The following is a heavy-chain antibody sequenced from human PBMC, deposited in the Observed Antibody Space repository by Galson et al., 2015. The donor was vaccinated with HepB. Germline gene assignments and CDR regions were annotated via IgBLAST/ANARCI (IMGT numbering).Heavy chain of an antibody. CDR2: ISSNGGST. J-gene: IGHJ4*02. CDR1: GFTFSSYA. Sequence: SLRLSCAASGFTFSSYAMHWVRQAPGKGLEYVSAISSNGGSTYYADSVKGRFTISRDNSKNTLYLQMSSLRAEDTAVYYCVKGGAGVVALKHGGDYWGQGTLVTVSS. D-gene: IGHD5-12*01. CDR3: VKGGAGVVALKHGGDY. V-gene: IGHV3-64D*06.